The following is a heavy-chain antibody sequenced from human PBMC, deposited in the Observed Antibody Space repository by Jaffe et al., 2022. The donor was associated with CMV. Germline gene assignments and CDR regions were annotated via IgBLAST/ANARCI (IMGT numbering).Heavy chain of an antibody. J-gene: IGHJ4*02. CDR3: ARPSHFGVY. Sequence: EVQLVESGGGLVQPGGSLRLSCAASGFAFSSYWMSWIRQAPGKGLEWVANIKKDGSEKYYVDSVKGRFTISRDNAKNSLDLQMNSLRAEDTAVYYCARPSHFGVYWGQGTLVTVSS. CDR2: IKKDGSEK. CDR1: GFAFSSYW. D-gene: IGHD3-3*01. V-gene: IGHV3-7*01.